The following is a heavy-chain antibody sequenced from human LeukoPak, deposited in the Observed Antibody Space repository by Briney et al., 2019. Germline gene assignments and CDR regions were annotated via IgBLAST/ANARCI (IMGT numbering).Heavy chain of an antibody. J-gene: IGHJ4*02. D-gene: IGHD3-10*01. V-gene: IGHV3-23*01. CDR3: AKGSAQYYFDS. CDR1: GFTFKNYA. Sequence: GGSLRLSCAASGFTFKNYAMYWVRQAPGKVLEWVSAIIESGESTYYTDSVKGRFTISRDNSKSTLYLQMNSLRAEDTAFYYCAKGSAQYYFDSWGQGTLVTVSS. CDR2: IIESGEST.